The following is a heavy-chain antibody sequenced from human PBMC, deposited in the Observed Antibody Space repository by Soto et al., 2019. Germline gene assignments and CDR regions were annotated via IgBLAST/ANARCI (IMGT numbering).Heavy chain of an antibody. D-gene: IGHD2-2*02. J-gene: IGHJ6*02. V-gene: IGHV4-59*12. CDR2: IYYSGST. CDR3: ARASHTAAGFGLDV. CDR1: GGSISSYY. Sequence: SETLSLTCTVSGGSISSYYWSWIRQPPGKGLEWIGYIYYSGSTNYNPSLKGRVTTSVDKSKNQFSLKLNSLTAADTAVYYCARASHTAAGFGLDVWGQGTTVTVSS.